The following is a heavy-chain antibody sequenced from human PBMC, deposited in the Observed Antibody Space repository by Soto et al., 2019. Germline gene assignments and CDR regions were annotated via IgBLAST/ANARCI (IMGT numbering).Heavy chain of an antibody. CDR3: ARDYDILTGYYISVVYYGMDV. D-gene: IGHD3-9*01. Sequence: PGGSLRLSCAASGFTFSSYEMNWVRQAPGKGLEWVSYISSSGSTIYYADSVKGRFTISRDNAKNSPYLQMNSLRAEDTAVYYCARDYDILTGYYISVVYYGMDVWGQGTTVTVSS. CDR1: GFTFSSYE. J-gene: IGHJ6*02. CDR2: ISSSGSTI. V-gene: IGHV3-48*03.